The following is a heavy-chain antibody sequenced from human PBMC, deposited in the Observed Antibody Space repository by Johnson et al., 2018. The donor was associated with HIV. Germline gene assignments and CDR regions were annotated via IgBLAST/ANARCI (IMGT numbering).Heavy chain of an antibody. CDR3: ARDLLSSHLYAFDI. V-gene: IGHV3-30*19. J-gene: IGHJ3*02. D-gene: IGHD3-10*01. CDR1: GFTFSRYG. CDR2: ISYDGSNK. Sequence: QEQLVESGGGVVQPRRSLRLSCAASGFTFSRYGMHWVRQAPGKGLEWVAVISYDGSNKYYADSVKGRFTISRDNSKNTLYLQMNSLRAEDTAVYYCARDLLSSHLYAFDIWGQGTMVTVSS.